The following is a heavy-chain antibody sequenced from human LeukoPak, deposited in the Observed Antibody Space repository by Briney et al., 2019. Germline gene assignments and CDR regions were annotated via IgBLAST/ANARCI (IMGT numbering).Heavy chain of an antibody. D-gene: IGHD3-10*01. J-gene: IGHJ4*02. CDR3: ARHAGYYYGSGSYIPPRYYFDY. Sequence: SETLSLTCAVYGGSFSGYYWSWIRQPPGKGLEWIGEINHSGSTNYNPSLKSRVTISVDTSKNQFSLKLSSVTAAHTAVYYCARHAGYYYGSGSYIPPRYYFDYWGQGTLVTVSS. V-gene: IGHV4-34*01. CDR2: INHSGST. CDR1: GGSFSGYY.